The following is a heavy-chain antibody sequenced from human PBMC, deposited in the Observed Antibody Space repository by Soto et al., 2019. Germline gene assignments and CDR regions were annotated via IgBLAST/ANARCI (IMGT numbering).Heavy chain of an antibody. CDR2: INPSGGRI. J-gene: IGHJ6*02. CDR3: ARDGPPTTTGVGPSYTMDV. CDR1: GYTFTSYQ. Sequence: QMQLVQSGAEVKKPGASVKVSCKASGYTFTSYQMHWVRQAPGQGLEWMGIINPSGGRITYAPRFQGRVTMTRDTPTNPVYMELRSLRAEGTAVYYCARDGPPTTTGVGPSYTMDVWGQGTTVTVS. D-gene: IGHD3-3*01. V-gene: IGHV1-46*01.